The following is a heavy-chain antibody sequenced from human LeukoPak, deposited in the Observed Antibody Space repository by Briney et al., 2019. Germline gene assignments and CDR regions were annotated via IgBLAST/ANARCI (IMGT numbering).Heavy chain of an antibody. CDR3: AREKVVRGGNWFDP. Sequence: SQTLSLTCAISGDSVSSNSAAWNWIRQSPSRGLEWLGRTYYKSKWLNDYAVSVKGRITINPDTSKNQLSLRLNSVTPEDTAVYYCAREKVVRGGNWFDPWGQGTLVTVSS. V-gene: IGHV6-1*01. D-gene: IGHD3-10*01. CDR2: TYYKSKWLN. J-gene: IGHJ5*02. CDR1: GDSVSSNSAA.